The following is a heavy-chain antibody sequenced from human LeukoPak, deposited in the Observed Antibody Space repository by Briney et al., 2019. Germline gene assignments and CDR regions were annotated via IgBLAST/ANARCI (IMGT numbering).Heavy chain of an antibody. D-gene: IGHD3-22*01. CDR2: INPNSGGT. V-gene: IGHV1-2*02. CDR1: GYTFTGYY. Sequence: ASVKVSCKASGYTFTGYYMHWVRQAPGQGLEWMGWINPNSGGTNYAQKFQGRVTMTGDTSISTAYMELSRLRSDDTAVYYCARGGVVVITQYYFDYWGQGTLVTVSS. CDR3: ARGGVVVITQYYFDY. J-gene: IGHJ4*02.